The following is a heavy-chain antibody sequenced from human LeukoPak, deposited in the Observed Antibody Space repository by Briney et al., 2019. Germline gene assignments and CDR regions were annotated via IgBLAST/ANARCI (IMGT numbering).Heavy chain of an antibody. D-gene: IGHD6-19*01. Sequence: GGSLRLSCAASGFTFSSYAMSWVRQAPGKGLEWVSAISGSGGSTYYAGSVKGRFTISRDNSKNTLYLQMNSLRAEDTAVYYCARDPRQWLVPDAFDIWGQGTMVTVSS. V-gene: IGHV3-23*01. CDR3: ARDPRQWLVPDAFDI. CDR1: GFTFSSYA. J-gene: IGHJ3*02. CDR2: ISGSGGST.